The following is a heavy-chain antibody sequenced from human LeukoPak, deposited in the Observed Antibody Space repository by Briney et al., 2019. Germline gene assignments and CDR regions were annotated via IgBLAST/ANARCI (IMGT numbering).Heavy chain of an antibody. J-gene: IGHJ5*02. CDR1: GGSISSSSYY. D-gene: IGHD2-15*01. V-gene: IGHV4-39*07. CDR2: IYYSGST. CDR3: ARDIAYCSGGSCYNWFDP. Sequence: SETLSLTCTVSGGSISSSSYYWGWIRQPPGKGLEWIGSIYYSGSTYYNPSLKSRVTIAVDTSKNQFSLTLSSVTAADTAVYYCARDIAYCSGGSCYNWFDPWGQGTLVTVSS.